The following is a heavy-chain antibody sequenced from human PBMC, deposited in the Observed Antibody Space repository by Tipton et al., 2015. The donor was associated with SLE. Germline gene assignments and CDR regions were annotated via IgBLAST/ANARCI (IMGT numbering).Heavy chain of an antibody. CDR2: IYTSGTT. J-gene: IGHJ4*02. V-gene: IGHV4-61*09. CDR1: GAPINSGNYY. CDR3: ARDFWSGYYVRYFDY. Sequence: TLSLTCNVSGAPINSGNYYWTWIRQSAGKGLEWIGHIYTSGTTNYNPSLKSRGTISIDTSKNQLSLKLSSVTAADTAVYYCARDFWSGYYVRYFDYWGQGTRVTVSS. D-gene: IGHD3-3*01.